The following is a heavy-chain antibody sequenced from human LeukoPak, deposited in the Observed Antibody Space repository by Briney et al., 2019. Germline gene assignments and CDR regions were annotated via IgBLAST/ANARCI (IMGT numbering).Heavy chain of an antibody. J-gene: IGHJ4*02. D-gene: IGHD3-22*01. CDR1: GGSFSGYY. Sequence: SETLSLTCDVYGGSFSGYYWSWVRQPPGKGLEWIGYTHYSGRTYYNPSLKSRVTISVDTSKNQFSLKLSSVTAADTAVYYCARGTYYYDSSGYYYFDYWGQGTLVTVSS. CDR2: THYSGRT. CDR3: ARGTYYYDSSGYYYFDY. V-gene: IGHV4-30-4*01.